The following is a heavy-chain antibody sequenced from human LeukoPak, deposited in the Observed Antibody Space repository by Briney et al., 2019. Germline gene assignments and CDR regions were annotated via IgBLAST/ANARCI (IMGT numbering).Heavy chain of an antibody. CDR3: ARASRGIWSYDFQH. CDR1: GFTFSSYS. Sequence: GGSLRLSCAASGFTFSSYSMNWVRQAPGKGLEWVSSISSSSSYIYYADSVKGRFTISRDNAKNSLYLQMNSLRSEYTAVYYCARASRGIWSYDFQHWGQGTLVTVSS. J-gene: IGHJ1*01. D-gene: IGHD1-26*01. CDR2: ISSSSSYI. V-gene: IGHV3-21*01.